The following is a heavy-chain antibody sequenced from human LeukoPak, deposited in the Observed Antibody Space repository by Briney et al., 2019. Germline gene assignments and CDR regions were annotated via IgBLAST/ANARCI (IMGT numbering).Heavy chain of an antibody. CDR2: IKSKRDGGTT. J-gene: IGHJ6*03. Sequence: PGGSLRLSCAASGFTFSNAWVTWVCQAPGKGLEWVGRIKSKRDGGTTDYAAPVKGRFTISRDDSKNTLYLQVTSLKTEDTAVYYCTRVVPAATYYYYYYMDVWGKGTTVTVSS. CDR3: TRVVPAATYYYYYYMDV. V-gene: IGHV3-15*01. D-gene: IGHD2-2*01. CDR1: GFTFSNAW.